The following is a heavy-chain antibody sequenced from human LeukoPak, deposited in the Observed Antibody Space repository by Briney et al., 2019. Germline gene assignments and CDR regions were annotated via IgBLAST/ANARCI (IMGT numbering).Heavy chain of an antibody. D-gene: IGHD3-10*01. CDR3: ARCPLGWLGGPAYAFDI. J-gene: IGHJ3*02. CDR1: GFTFGDYY. CDR2: ISSRSGSSI. Sequence: GGSLRLSCAASGFTFGDYYMTWIRQAPGKGLEWVSYISSRSGSSIYYGDSVKGRFTVSRDNAKNSLYLQLNSLRGEDTSVYYCARCPLGWLGGPAYAFDIWGQGTMVTVSS. V-gene: IGHV3-11*04.